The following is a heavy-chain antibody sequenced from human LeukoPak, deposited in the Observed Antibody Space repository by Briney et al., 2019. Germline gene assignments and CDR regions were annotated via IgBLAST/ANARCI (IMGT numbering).Heavy chain of an antibody. CDR3: TRDEAAATV. CDR1: GVTFSSYW. D-gene: IGHD2-15*01. Sequence: GGSLRLSCAGCGVTFSSYWMSWIREAPGKGGEWGAKIKQEGGEKHYVDSVKGGFTISRDKGKNSLYLQMNSLRAEDTAIYYCTRDEAAATVCGQGTLVTVSS. CDR2: IKQEGGEK. J-gene: IGHJ4*02. V-gene: IGHV3-7*01.